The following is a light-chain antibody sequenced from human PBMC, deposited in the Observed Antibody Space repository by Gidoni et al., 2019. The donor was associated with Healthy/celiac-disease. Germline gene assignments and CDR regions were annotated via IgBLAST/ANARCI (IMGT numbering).Light chain of an antibody. J-gene: IGKJ2*01. CDR3: QHRSNWPPVYT. CDR2: DAS. Sequence: EIVLTQSTDTLSLSPRERATLSCRASQSVSSYFAWYQQNPGQAPRPLIYDASTRATGIPATFSVSGSGTDSTLTLSSLVPEDFAVFYCQHRSNWPPVYTFGQGTKLEIK. CDR1: QSVSSY. V-gene: IGKV3-11*01.